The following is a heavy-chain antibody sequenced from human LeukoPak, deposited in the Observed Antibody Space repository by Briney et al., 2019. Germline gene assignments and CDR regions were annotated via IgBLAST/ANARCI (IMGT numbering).Heavy chain of an antibody. J-gene: IGHJ4*02. V-gene: IGHV4-39*07. CDR2: IYYSGST. Sequence: SETLSLTCTVSGGSISSSSYYWGWIRQPPGKGLEWIGSIYYSGSTYYNPSLKSRVTISVDKSKSQFSLKLSSVTAADTAVYYCARGYCSTTSCPTAFDYWGQGTLVTVSS. CDR3: ARGYCSTTSCPTAFDY. D-gene: IGHD2-2*01. CDR1: GGSISSSSYY.